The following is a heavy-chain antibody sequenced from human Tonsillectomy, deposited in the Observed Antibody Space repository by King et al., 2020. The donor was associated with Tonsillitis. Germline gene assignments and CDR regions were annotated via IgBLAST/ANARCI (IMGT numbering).Heavy chain of an antibody. J-gene: IGHJ3*02. D-gene: IGHD1-26*01. CDR1: GFTFSSYA. V-gene: IGHV3-23*01. CDR3: AKGWYGGRNGAFDI. Sequence: VQLLESGGDLVQPGGSLRLSCAASGFTFSSYAMNWVRQAPGKGLEWISGIRDSGISTYYADSVQGRFIISRDNSKNTLYLQMNSLGAEDTAVYYCAKGWYGGRNGAFDIWGQGTMVTVSS. CDR2: IRDSGIST.